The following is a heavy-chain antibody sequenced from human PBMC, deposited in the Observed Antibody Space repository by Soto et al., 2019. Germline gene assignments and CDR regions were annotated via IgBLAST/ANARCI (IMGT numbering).Heavy chain of an antibody. J-gene: IGHJ3*02. V-gene: IGHV1-18*01. CDR1: GYTFTSYG. CDR3: ARPATPYDKNAFDI. Sequence: ASVKVSCKASGYTFTSYGISWVRQAPGQGLEWMGWISAYNGNTNYAQKLQGRVTMTTDTSTSTAYMELRSLRSDDTAVYYCARPATPYDKNAFDIWGQGTMVTVSS. CDR2: ISAYNGNT. D-gene: IGHD3-9*01.